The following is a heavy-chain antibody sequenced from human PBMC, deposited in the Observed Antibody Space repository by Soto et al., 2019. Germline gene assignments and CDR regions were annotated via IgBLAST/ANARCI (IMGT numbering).Heavy chain of an antibody. Sequence: VGSLRLSCAASGFTFRTYGMHWVRQAPGKGLEWVALIWYDGSNKYYADSVKGRFTISGDNSMNTLYLQMNSLRAEDTAVYYCARAYCTNTSCSNHYFGLDVWGQGTTVTVSS. V-gene: IGHV3-33*01. D-gene: IGHD2-2*01. J-gene: IGHJ6*02. CDR2: IWYDGSNK. CDR1: GFTFRTYG. CDR3: ARAYCTNTSCSNHYFGLDV.